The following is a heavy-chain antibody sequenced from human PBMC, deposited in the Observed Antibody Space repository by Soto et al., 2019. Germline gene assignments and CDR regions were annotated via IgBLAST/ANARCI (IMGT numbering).Heavy chain of an antibody. D-gene: IGHD6-6*01. Sequence: QVQLQESGPGLVKPSQTLSLTCTFSGGPISSGDYYWSWIRQPPGKGLEWIGYIYHSGSTYYNPSLKSRVTISVDTSKNQFSLKLSSVTAADTAVYYCARERPDGARLDPWGQGTLVTVSS. V-gene: IGHV4-30-4*01. CDR1: GGPISSGDYY. CDR2: IYHSGST. J-gene: IGHJ5*02. CDR3: ARERPDGARLDP.